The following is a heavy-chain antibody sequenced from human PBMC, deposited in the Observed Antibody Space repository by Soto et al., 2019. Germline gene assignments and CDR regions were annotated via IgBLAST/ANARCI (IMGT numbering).Heavy chain of an antibody. CDR2: IDWDDDK. D-gene: IGHD3-10*01. CDR1: GFSLSTSGMC. CDR3: ARGVGDLLWKARPYYFAY. Sequence: SGPTLVNPTQTLTLTCTFSGFSLSTSGMCVSWIRQPPGKALEWLALIDWDDDKYYSTSLKTRLTISKDTSKNQVVLTMTNMDPVDTATYYCARGVGDLLWKARPYYFAYWGQGTLVTVSS. J-gene: IGHJ4*02. V-gene: IGHV2-70*01.